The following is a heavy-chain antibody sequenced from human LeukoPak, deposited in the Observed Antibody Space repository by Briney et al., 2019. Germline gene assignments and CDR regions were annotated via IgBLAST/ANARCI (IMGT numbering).Heavy chain of an antibody. D-gene: IGHD6-13*01. V-gene: IGHV4-31*03. Sequence: SETLSLTCTVSGGSISSGGYYWSWIRQHPGKGLEWIGYIYYSGSTYYNPSLKSRVTISVDTSKNQFSLKLSSVTAADTAVYYCARDIAAAASYAFDIWGQGTMVTVSP. CDR2: IYYSGST. CDR1: GGSISSGGYY. J-gene: IGHJ3*02. CDR3: ARDIAAAASYAFDI.